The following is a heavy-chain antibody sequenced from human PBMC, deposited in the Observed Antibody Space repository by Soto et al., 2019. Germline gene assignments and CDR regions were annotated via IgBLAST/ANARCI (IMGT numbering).Heavy chain of an antibody. Sequence: SETLSLTCAVSGGSISSGGYSWSWIRQPPGKGLEWIGYIYHSGSTYYNPSLKSRVTISVDTSKNQFSLKLSSVTAADTAVYYCARVTSTSYIIGYWGQGTLVTVSS. CDR1: GGSISSGGYS. CDR2: IYHSGST. V-gene: IGHV4-30-2*01. J-gene: IGHJ4*02. CDR3: ARVTSTSYIIGY. D-gene: IGHD2-2*01.